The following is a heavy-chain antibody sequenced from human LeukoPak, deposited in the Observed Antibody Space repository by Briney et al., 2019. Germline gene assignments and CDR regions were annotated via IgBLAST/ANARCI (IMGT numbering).Heavy chain of an antibody. D-gene: IGHD3-22*01. Sequence: PSETLSLTCTVSGGSISSSSYYWGWIRQPPGKGLEWTGSIYYSGSTYYNPSLKSRVTISVDTSKNQFSLKLSSVTAADTAVYYCARHPDYYDSSGYYYVSYYFDYWGQGTLVTVSS. CDR2: IYYSGST. CDR3: ARHPDYYDSSGYYYVSYYFDY. CDR1: GGSISSSSYY. J-gene: IGHJ4*02. V-gene: IGHV4-39*01.